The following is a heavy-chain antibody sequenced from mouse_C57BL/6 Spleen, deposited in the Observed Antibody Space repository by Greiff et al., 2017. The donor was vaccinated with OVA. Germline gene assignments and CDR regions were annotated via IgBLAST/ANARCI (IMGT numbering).Heavy chain of an antibody. V-gene: IGHV1-69*01. Sequence: VKLQQPGAELVMPGASVKLSCKASGYTFTSYWMHWVKQRPGQGLEWIGEIDPSDSYTNYNQKFKGKSTLTVDKSSSTAYMQLSSLTSEDSAVYYCARSSTGFDYWGQGTTLTVSS. D-gene: IGHD4-1*02. CDR1: GYTFTSYW. CDR2: IDPSDSYT. J-gene: IGHJ2*01. CDR3: ARSSTGFDY.